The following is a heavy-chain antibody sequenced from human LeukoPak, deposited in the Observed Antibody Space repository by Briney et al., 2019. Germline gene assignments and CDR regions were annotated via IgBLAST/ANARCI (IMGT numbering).Heavy chain of an antibody. CDR3: ARGRDIVVVVAATPFDY. D-gene: IGHD2-15*01. J-gene: IGHJ4*02. CDR1: GYTFTSYG. Sequence: ASVKASCKASGYTFTSYGISWVRQAPGQGLEWMGWISAYNGNTNYAQKLHGRVTMTTDTSTSTAYMELRRLRSDDTAVYYCARGRDIVVVVAATPFDYWGQGTLVTVSS. V-gene: IGHV1-18*01. CDR2: ISAYNGNT.